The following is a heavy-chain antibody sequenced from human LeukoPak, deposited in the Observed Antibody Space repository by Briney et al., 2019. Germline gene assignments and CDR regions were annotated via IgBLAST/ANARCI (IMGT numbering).Heavy chain of an antibody. CDR1: GYTFTSYG. CDR2: ISAYNGNT. D-gene: IGHD5-12*01. CDR3: ASEPGYDFPNWFDP. J-gene: IGHJ5*02. Sequence: ASVKVSCKASGYTFTSYGISWVRQAPGQGLEWMGWISAYNGNTNYAQKLQGRVTMTTDTSTSPAYMELRSLRSDDTAVYYCASEPGYDFPNWFDPWGQGTLVTVSS. V-gene: IGHV1-18*01.